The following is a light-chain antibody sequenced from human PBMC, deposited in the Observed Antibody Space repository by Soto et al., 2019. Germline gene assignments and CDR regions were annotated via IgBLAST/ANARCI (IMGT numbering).Light chain of an antibody. CDR3: QQFYTIPVT. J-gene: IGKJ4*01. Sequence: DIVMTQSPDSLAVSLGERATINCKSSQSVLYSSNNKNYLLWYQQKPGQPPKLLIYWASTRKSGVPDRFSGSGSGTDFTLTIGSLQAEDVAVYYCQQFYTIPVTFGGGTKVEIK. CDR1: QSVLYSSNNKNY. V-gene: IGKV4-1*01. CDR2: WAS.